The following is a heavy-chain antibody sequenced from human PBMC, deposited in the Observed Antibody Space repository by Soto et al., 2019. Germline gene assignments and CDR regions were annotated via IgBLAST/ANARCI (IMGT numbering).Heavy chain of an antibody. CDR2: ISIDGSRT. D-gene: IGHD3-3*01. CDR3: AKDGQSGFWSGYYLDV. Sequence: PGGSLRLSCAASGFTFSSYWMHWVRQAPGKGLVWVSRISIDGSRTNYADSVKGRFTISRDNAKNTLYLQMNGLRAEDTAVYYCAKDGQSGFWSGYYLDVWGQGTTVTVS. V-gene: IGHV3-74*01. J-gene: IGHJ6*02. CDR1: GFTFSSYW.